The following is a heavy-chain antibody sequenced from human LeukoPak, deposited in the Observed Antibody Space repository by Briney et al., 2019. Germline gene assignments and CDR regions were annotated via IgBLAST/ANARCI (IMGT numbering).Heavy chain of an antibody. CDR3: AKDFGAYDSSGYYSDY. CDR2: IWYDGSNK. V-gene: IGHV3-33*06. CDR1: GFTFSSYG. J-gene: IGHJ4*02. Sequence: PGGSLRLSWAASGFTFSSYGMHWVRQAPGKGLEWVAVIWYDGSNKYYADSVKGRFTISRDNSKNTLYLQMNSLRAEDTAVYYCAKDFGAYDSSGYYSDYWGQGTLVTVSS. D-gene: IGHD3-22*01.